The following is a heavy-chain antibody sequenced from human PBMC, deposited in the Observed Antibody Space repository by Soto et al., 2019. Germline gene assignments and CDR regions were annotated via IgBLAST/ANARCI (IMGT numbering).Heavy chain of an antibody. Sequence: EGQLLDSGGGLVQPGGSLRLSCAASGFTFSTYAITWVRQGPGKGLAWVSGISGSGGRSYYADSVKGRFTISRDNSKSTLYLHMNSLRAEDTAVYYCAKAYFVWSSEQPYYFDYLGQGPLVTVSS. CDR1: GFTFSTYA. D-gene: IGHD3-16*01. CDR2: ISGSGGRS. J-gene: IGHJ4*02. CDR3: AKAYFVWSSEQPYYFDY. V-gene: IGHV3-23*01.